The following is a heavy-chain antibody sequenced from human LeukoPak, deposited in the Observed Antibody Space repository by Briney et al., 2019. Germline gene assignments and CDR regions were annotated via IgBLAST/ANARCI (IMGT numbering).Heavy chain of an antibody. CDR2: ISRSSSYI. J-gene: IGHJ6*03. CDR1: GLTFRSYS. V-gene: IGHV3-21*01. Sequence: GGSLSLSCAACGLTFRSYSMHWLRQAAGRGLEWVSSISRSSSYIFYADSVKGRFTISRDNAKDSLYLQMNSLRAEDTAVYYCARALLGAPPYYYYYMDGWGKGTTGTV. D-gene: IGHD2-15*01. CDR3: ARALLGAPPYYYYYMDG.